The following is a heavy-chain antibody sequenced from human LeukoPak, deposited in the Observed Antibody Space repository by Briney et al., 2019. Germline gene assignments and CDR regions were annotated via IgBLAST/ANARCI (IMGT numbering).Heavy chain of an antibody. CDR2: MYSGGST. CDR1: GFTVSNNY. Sequence: PGGSLRLSCAASGFTVSNNYMSWVRQAPGKGLEWVSVMYSGGSTYYADSVKGRFTISRDNAKNSLYLQMNSLRAEDTAVYYCARDCLLYYYYYMDVWGKGTTVTVSS. V-gene: IGHV3-66*01. J-gene: IGHJ6*03. CDR3: ARDCLLYYYYYMDV.